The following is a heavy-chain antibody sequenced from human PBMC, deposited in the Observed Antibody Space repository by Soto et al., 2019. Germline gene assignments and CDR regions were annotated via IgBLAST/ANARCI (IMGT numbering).Heavy chain of an antibody. J-gene: IGHJ4*02. V-gene: IGHV1-24*01. Sequence: ASVKVSCKVSGYTLTELSMHWVRQAPGKGLEWMGGFDPEDGETIYAQKFQGRVTMTEDTSTDTAYMELSSLRSEDTAVYYCATCSGGSCYPSSYFDYWGQGTLVTVSS. CDR1: GYTLTELS. CDR3: ATCSGGSCYPSSYFDY. D-gene: IGHD2-15*01. CDR2: FDPEDGET.